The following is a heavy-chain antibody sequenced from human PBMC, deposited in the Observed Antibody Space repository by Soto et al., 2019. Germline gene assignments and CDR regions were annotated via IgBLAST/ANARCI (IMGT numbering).Heavy chain of an antibody. D-gene: IGHD5-12*01. CDR2: ISSSSSYT. CDR1: GFTFSDYY. J-gene: IGHJ4*02. Sequence: QVQLVESGGGLVKPGGSLRLSCAASGFTFSDYYMSWIRQAPGKGLEWVSYISSSSSYTNYADSVKGRFTISRDNANNSLYLQMNSLRAEDTAVYYCARDHHRYSGYDYVDYWGQGTQVTVSS. V-gene: IGHV3-11*05. CDR3: ARDHHRYSGYDYVDY.